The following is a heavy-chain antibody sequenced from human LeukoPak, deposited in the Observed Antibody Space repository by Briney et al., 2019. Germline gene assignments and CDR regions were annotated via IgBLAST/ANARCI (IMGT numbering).Heavy chain of an antibody. CDR2: IYTSGST. Sequence: SETLSLTCTVSGYSISNGYYWGWIRQPAGKGLEWIGRIYTSGSTNYNPSLKSRVTISVDTSKNQFSLKLSSVTAADTAVYYCARDNGWELLYWYFDLWGRGTLVTVSS. V-gene: IGHV4-61*02. CDR3: ARDNGWELLYWYFDL. D-gene: IGHD1-26*01. CDR1: GYSISNGYY. J-gene: IGHJ2*01.